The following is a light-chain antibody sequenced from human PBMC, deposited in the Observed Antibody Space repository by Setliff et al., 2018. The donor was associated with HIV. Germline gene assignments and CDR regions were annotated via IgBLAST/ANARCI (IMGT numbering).Light chain of an antibody. CDR3: SSYTSSDTPDV. V-gene: IGLV2-14*01. CDR1: SSDVGDYNY. J-gene: IGLJ1*01. Sequence: QSVLTQPASVSGSPGQSITISCTGASSDVGDYNYFSSYQQHPSKAPKLMIYGVTNRPSGISNRFSGSKSGDTASLTISGLQAEDEADYYCSSYTSSDTPDVFGTGTKVTVL. CDR2: GVT.